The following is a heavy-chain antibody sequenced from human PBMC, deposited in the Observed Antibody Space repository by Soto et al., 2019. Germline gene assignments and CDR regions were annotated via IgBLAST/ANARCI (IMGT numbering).Heavy chain of an antibody. CDR2: INHSGST. Sequence: PLETLSLTCAVYGGSFSGYYWSWIRQPPGKGLEWIGEINHSGSTNYNPSLKSRVTISVDTSKNQFSLKLSSVTAADTAAYYCARGGDYDYYYYYMDVWGKGTTVTVSS. V-gene: IGHV4-34*01. J-gene: IGHJ6*03. D-gene: IGHD4-17*01. CDR3: ARGGDYDYYYYYMDV. CDR1: GGSFSGYY.